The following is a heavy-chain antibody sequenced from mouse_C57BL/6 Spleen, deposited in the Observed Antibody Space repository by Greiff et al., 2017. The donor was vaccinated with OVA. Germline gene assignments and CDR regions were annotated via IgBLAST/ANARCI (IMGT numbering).Heavy chain of an antibody. Sequence: LKVSGPELVKPGASVKMSCKASGYTFTDYNMHWVKQSHGKSLEWIGYINPNNGGTSYNQKFKGKATLTVNKSSSTAYMELRSLTSEDSAVYYCARDYYGSRGNFDVWGTGTTVTVSS. CDR3: ARDYYGSRGNFDV. V-gene: IGHV1-22*01. D-gene: IGHD1-1*01. CDR2: INPNNGGT. CDR1: GYTFTDYN. J-gene: IGHJ1*03.